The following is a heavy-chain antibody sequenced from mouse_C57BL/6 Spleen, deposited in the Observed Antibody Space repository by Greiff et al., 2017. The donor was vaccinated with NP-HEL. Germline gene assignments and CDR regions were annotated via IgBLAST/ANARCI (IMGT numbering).Heavy chain of an antibody. V-gene: IGHV1-42*01. Sequence: VQLQQSGPELVKPGASVKISCKASGYSFTGYYMNWVKQSPEKSLEWIGEINPSTGGTTYNQKFKAKATLTVDKSSSTAYMQLKSLTSEDSAVYYCARIYYYGSSDAMDYWGQGTSVTVSS. CDR3: ARIYYYGSSDAMDY. J-gene: IGHJ4*01. CDR2: INPSTGGT. D-gene: IGHD1-1*01. CDR1: GYSFTGYY.